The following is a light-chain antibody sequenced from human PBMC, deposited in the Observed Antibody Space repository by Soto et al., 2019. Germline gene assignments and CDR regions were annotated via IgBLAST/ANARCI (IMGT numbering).Light chain of an antibody. V-gene: IGKV1-39*01. CDR2: DAS. CDR1: QSISSW. J-gene: IGKJ1*01. CDR3: QQSYSTPPGT. Sequence: DIQMPQSHSTLSASVGDRVTITCRASQSISSWLAWYQQKPGKAPKLLIYDASSLESGVPSRFSGSGSGTDFTLTISSLQPEDFATYYCQQSYSTPPGTFGQGTKVDVK.